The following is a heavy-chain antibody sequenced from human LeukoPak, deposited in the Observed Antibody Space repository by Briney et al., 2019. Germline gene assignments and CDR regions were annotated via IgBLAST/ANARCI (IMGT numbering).Heavy chain of an antibody. J-gene: IGHJ4*02. V-gene: IGHV1-69*05. Sequence: SVKVSCKASGGTFSSYVISWVRQAPGQGLEWMGVIIPILGTVNSAQKFQGRVTITTDESTSTAYMELSSLRSEDTAVYYCARDMEGYGDYVRYFDYWGQGTLVTVSS. CDR2: IIPILGTV. D-gene: IGHD4-17*01. CDR3: ARDMEGYGDYVRYFDY. CDR1: GGTFSSYV.